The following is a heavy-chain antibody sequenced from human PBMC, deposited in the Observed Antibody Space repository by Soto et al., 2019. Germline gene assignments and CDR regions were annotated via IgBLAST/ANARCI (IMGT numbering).Heavy chain of an antibody. J-gene: IGHJ6*02. CDR1: GGSISSYY. CDR3: ARFFYDSSGYLPSPYYYYYGMDV. CDR2: IKQDGSEK. D-gene: IGHD3-22*01. Sequence: ETLSLTCTVSGGSISSYYWSWVRQAPGKGLEWVANIKQDGSEKYYVDSVKGRFTISRDNAKNSLYLQMNSLRAEDTAVYYCARFFYDSSGYLPSPYYYYYGMDVGGQGTTVT. V-gene: IGHV3-7*04.